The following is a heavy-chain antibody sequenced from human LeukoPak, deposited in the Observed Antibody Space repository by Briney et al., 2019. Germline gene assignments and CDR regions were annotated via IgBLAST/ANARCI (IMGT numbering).Heavy chain of an antibody. V-gene: IGHV4-38-2*02. CDR2: IYHSGST. Sequence: SETLSLTCTVSGYSLSSGYYWGWIRPPPGKGLEWIGSIYHSGSTYYNPSLKSRVTISVDTSKNQFSLKLSSVTAADTAVYYCARASSSWYGWFDPWGQGTLVTVSS. CDR1: GYSLSSGYY. CDR3: ARASSSWYGWFDP. J-gene: IGHJ5*02. D-gene: IGHD6-13*01.